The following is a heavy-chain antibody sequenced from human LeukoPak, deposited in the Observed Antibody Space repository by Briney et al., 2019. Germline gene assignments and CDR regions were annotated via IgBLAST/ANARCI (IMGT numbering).Heavy chain of an antibody. CDR1: GGSISSYY. V-gene: IGHV4-59*01. CDR2: IYYSGST. CDR3: ARERINGYYYYMDV. D-gene: IGHD2-8*01. J-gene: IGHJ6*03. Sequence: SETLSLTCTVSGGSISSYYWSWIRQPPGKGLEWIGYIYYSGSTNYNPSLKSRVTISVDTSKNQFSLKLISVTAADTAVYYCARERINGYYYYMDVWGKGTTVTVS.